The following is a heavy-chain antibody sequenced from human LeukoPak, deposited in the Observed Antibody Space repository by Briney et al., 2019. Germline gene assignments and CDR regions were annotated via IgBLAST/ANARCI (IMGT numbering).Heavy chain of an antibody. V-gene: IGHV3-21*01. D-gene: IGHD3-3*01. CDR1: GFSFSTYG. Sequence: PGGSLRLSCAASGFSFSTYGMNWVRQAPGKGLEWVSSISSDSSYIYYAESVKGRFTISRDNAKNSLYLQMNSVRAEDTAVYYCARTYYDFWSANGPADYWGQGTLVTVSA. CDR2: ISSDSSYI. J-gene: IGHJ4*02. CDR3: ARTYYDFWSANGPADY.